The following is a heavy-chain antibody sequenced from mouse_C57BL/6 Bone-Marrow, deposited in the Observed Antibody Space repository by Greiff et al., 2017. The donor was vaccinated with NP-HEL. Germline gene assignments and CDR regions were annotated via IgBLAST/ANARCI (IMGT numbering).Heavy chain of an antibody. V-gene: IGHV1-82*01. CDR3: ASSFFAY. D-gene: IGHD1-1*01. CDR2: IYPGDGDT. Sequence: QVQLQQSGPELVKPGASVKISCKASGYAFSSSWMNWVKQRPGKGLEWIGRIYPGDGDTNYNGKFKGKATLTADKSSSTAYMQLSSRTSEDSAVYFCASSFFAYWGQGTLVTVSA. J-gene: IGHJ3*01. CDR1: GYAFSSSW.